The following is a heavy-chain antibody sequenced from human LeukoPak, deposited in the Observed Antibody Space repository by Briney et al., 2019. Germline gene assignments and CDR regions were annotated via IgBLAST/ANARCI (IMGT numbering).Heavy chain of an antibody. CDR2: ICSSSSYI. CDR3: ARVYQRRPSSSSSLENYYYYMDV. V-gene: IGHV3-21*01. CDR1: GFTFSSYS. J-gene: IGHJ6*03. D-gene: IGHD6-6*01. Sequence: GGSLRLSCAASGFTFSSYSMNWVRQAPGKGLEWVSSICSSSSYIYYADPAKGPFTISRDSAKNSLYLQMNSLRAEDTAVYYCARVYQRRPSSSSSLENYYYYMDVWGKGTTVTVSS.